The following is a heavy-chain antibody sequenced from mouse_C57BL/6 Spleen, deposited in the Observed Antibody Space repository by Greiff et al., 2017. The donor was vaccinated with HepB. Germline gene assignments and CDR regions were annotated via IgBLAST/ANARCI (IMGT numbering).Heavy chain of an antibody. CDR2: ISDGGSYT. V-gene: IGHV5-4*01. CDR3: ARDRRTAQATFAY. J-gene: IGHJ3*01. CDR1: GFTFSSYA. D-gene: IGHD3-2*02. Sequence: EVKLQESGGGLVKPGGSLKLSCAASGFTFSSYAMSWVRQTPEKRLEWVATISDGGSYTYYPDNVKGRFTISRDNAKNNRYLQMSHLRSEDAAMYYYARDRRTAQATFAYWGQGTLVTVSA.